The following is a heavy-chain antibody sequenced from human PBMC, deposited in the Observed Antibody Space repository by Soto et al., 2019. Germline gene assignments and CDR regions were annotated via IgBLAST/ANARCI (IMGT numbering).Heavy chain of an antibody. CDR2: INPNSGGT. Sequence: ASVKVSCKASGYTFTGYYIHWVRQAPGQGLEWMGWINPNSGGTKYPQKFQGRVTMTRDTSISTVYMSLTGLKSDDTAVYFCARDLAKGGGSAGFDYWGQGTLVTVCS. CDR3: ARDLAKGGGSAGFDY. CDR1: GYTFTGYY. J-gene: IGHJ4*02. V-gene: IGHV1-2*02. D-gene: IGHD2-15*01.